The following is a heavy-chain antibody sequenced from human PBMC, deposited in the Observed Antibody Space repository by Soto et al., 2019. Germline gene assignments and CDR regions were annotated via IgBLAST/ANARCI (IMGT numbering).Heavy chain of an antibody. V-gene: IGHV5-51*01. J-gene: IGHJ6*02. D-gene: IGHD2-2*02. Sequence: PGESLKISCKGSGYSFTSYWIGWVRQMPGKGLEWMWIIYPGDSDTRYSPSFQGQVTISADKAISTAYLQWSSLKASDTAMYYCARLSGCSSTSCYTHMDVWGQGTTVTVSS. CDR1: GYSFTSYW. CDR2: IYPGDSDT. CDR3: ARLSGCSSTSCYTHMDV.